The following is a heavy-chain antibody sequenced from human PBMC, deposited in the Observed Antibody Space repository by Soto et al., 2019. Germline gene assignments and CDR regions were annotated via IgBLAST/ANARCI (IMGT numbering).Heavy chain of an antibody. D-gene: IGHD1-26*01. Sequence: SETLSLTCTVSGGSISSYYWSWIRQPPGKGLEWIGYIYYSGSTNYNPSLKSRVTISVDTSKNQFSLKLSSVTAADTAVYYCGRGSPGSLWEYYYGIDVWGQGTTVTVPS. V-gene: IGHV4-59*01. CDR3: GRGSPGSLWEYYYGIDV. CDR1: GGSISSYY. J-gene: IGHJ6*02. CDR2: IYYSGST.